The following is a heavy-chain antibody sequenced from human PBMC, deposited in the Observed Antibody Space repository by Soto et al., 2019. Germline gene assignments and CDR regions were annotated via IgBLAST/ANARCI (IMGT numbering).Heavy chain of an antibody. D-gene: IGHD6-13*01. J-gene: IGHJ4*02. V-gene: IGHV4-59*01. CDR1: GGSISSYY. CDR2: IYYSGST. CDR3: ARDTRSSWYRGDYFDY. Sequence: SETLSLTCTVSGGSISSYYWSWIRQPPGKGLEWIGYIYYSGSTNYNPSLKSRVTISVDTSKNQFSLKLSSVTAADTAVYYCARDTRSSWYRGDYFDYWGQGTLVTVSS.